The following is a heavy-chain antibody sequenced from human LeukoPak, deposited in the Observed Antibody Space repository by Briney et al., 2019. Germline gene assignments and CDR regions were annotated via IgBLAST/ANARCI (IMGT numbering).Heavy chain of an antibody. CDR3: AREGDYGDYSKSFYYMDV. J-gene: IGHJ6*03. CDR2: IHTSENT. D-gene: IGHD4-17*01. Sequence: SETLSLTCTVSGGYIGSYYWSWIRQPAGKGLEWIGRIHTSENTDYNRSLKSRVTMSVDMSTSQFSLRLTSVTAADTAVYYCAREGDYGDYSKSFYYMDVWGKGTTVTVSS. V-gene: IGHV4-4*07. CDR1: GGYIGSYY.